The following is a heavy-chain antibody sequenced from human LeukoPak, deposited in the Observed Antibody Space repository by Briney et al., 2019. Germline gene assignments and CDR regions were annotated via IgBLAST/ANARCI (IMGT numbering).Heavy chain of an antibody. CDR1: GISLSNYA. CDR2: ISERGGST. D-gene: IGHD3-22*01. V-gene: IGHV3-23*01. Sequence: PGGSLRLSCVVSGISLSNYAMTWVRQAPGKGLEWVSYISERGGSTTYADSVKGRFTISRDTSLNTLYLQMNNLRAEDTAVYFCARLLDSSGYYSFDYWGQGTLVTVSS. J-gene: IGHJ4*02. CDR3: ARLLDSSGYYSFDY.